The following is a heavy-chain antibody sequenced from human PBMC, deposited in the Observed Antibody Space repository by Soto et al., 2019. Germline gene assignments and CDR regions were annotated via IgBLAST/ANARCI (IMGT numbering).Heavy chain of an antibody. Sequence: GESQRISWQASGYSFSGYWLGWVRQMPGKGLEWMGVILPGDSEVRYSPSFEGQVTISADKSINTAYLQWSSLKASDTAMYYCARRLYNSSGCRDSAFWVQGTSVTGFS. V-gene: IGHV5-51*01. CDR2: ILPGDSEV. CDR3: ARRLYNSSGCRDSAF. CDR1: GYSFSGYW. J-gene: IGHJ4*02. D-gene: IGHD3-22*01.